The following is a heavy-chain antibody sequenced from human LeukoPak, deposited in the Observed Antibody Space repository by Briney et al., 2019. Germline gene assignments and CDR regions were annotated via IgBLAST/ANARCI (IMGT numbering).Heavy chain of an antibody. D-gene: IGHD6-13*01. J-gene: IGHJ4*02. CDR3: ARFTKDISSSSGYYFDY. CDR2: IYTSGST. Sequence: SETLSLTCTVSGGSISSYYWSWLRQPAGKGLEWIGRIYTSGSTSYNPSLRSRLTMSVDTSKNQFSLNLSSVTAADTAVYYCARFTKDISSSSGYYFDYWGQGTLVTVSS. CDR1: GGSISSYY. V-gene: IGHV4-4*07.